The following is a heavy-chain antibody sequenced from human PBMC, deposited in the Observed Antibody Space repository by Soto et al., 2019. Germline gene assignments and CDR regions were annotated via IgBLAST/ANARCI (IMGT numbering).Heavy chain of an antibody. CDR1: GYAFTTYG. Sequence: QVHLVQSGAEVKKPGASVKVSCQGSGYAFTTYGITWVRQAPGQGLEWMGWISAHNGNTNYAQKLQGRVTVTRDTSTSTAYMELRRLRYDDTAGYYCARGRYGDYWGQGALVTVSS. CDR2: ISAHNGNT. V-gene: IGHV1-18*01. J-gene: IGHJ4*02. D-gene: IGHD1-1*01. CDR3: ARGRYGDY.